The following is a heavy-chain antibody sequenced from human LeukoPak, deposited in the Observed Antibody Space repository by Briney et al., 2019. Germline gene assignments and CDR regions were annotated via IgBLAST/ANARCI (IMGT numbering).Heavy chain of an antibody. D-gene: IGHD6-13*01. CDR3: AKRIAAAGTFYGMDV. V-gene: IGHV3-23*01. Sequence: GGSLRLSCAAPGFTFSSYAMSWVRQAPGKGLEWVSAISGSGGSTYYADSVKGRFTISRDNSKNTLYLQMNSLRAEDTAVYYCAKRIAAAGTFYGMDVWGKGTTVTVSS. CDR1: GFTFSSYA. J-gene: IGHJ6*04. CDR2: ISGSGGST.